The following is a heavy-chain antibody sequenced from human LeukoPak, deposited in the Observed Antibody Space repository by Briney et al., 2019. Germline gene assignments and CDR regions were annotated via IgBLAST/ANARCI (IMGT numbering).Heavy chain of an antibody. V-gene: IGHV3-23*01. Sequence: GGSLTLSCAAPGFTFSSSAMSWVGQAPGKGLEGVSAISDSAGSTFYADSVKGRFTISRDNSRNTLYLHMDSLRVEDTAVYYCAKRVEYSSPGGYFDYWGQGTLVTVSS. CDR2: ISDSAGST. J-gene: IGHJ4*02. CDR3: AKRVEYSSPGGYFDY. D-gene: IGHD3-22*01. CDR1: GFTFSSSA.